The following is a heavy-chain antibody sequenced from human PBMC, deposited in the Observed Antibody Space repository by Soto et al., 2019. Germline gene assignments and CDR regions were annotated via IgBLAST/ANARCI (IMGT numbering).Heavy chain of an antibody. CDR1: GFTFSSYA. D-gene: IGHD4-17*01. J-gene: IGHJ6*02. Sequence: SLRLSCAASGFTFSSYAMHWVRQAPGKGLEWVAVISYDGSNKYYADSVKGRFTISRDNSKNTLYLQMNSLRAEDTAVYYCARATVTRTYYYYGMDVWGQGTTVTVYS. CDR3: ARATVTRTYYYYGMDV. CDR2: ISYDGSNK. V-gene: IGHV3-30-3*01.